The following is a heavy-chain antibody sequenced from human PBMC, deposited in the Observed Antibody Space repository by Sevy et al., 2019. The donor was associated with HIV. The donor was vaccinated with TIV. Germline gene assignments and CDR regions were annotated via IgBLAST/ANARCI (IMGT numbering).Heavy chain of an antibody. CDR3: ARSPPVVVVPGAPSWFDP. CDR2: SNESGIT. D-gene: IGHD2-2*01. J-gene: IGHJ5*02. V-gene: IGHV4-34*01. Sequence: SETLSLTCAVHDGSFSGYYWNWIRQLPGKGLEWIGGSNESGITYYNPSLKSRVTISVNTSKKQFSLKLNSVTAVDSAVYFCARSPPVVVVPGAPSWFDPWGQGTLVTAPQ. CDR1: DGSFSGYY.